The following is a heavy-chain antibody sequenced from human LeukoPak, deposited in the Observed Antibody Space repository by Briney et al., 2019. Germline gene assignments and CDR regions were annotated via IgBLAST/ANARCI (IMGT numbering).Heavy chain of an antibody. Sequence: GASVKVSCKASGYTFTSYGISWVRQAPGQGLEWMGWISAYNGNTNYAQKLQGRVTMTTDTSTSTAYMELRSLRSDDTAVYYCARSDDFWSGSDAFDNWGQGTMVTVSS. CDR2: ISAYNGNT. D-gene: IGHD3-3*01. CDR1: GYTFTSYG. CDR3: ARSDDFWSGSDAFDN. V-gene: IGHV1-18*01. J-gene: IGHJ3*02.